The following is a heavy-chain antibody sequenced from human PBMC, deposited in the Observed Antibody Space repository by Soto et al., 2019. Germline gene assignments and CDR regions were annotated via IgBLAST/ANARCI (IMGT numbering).Heavy chain of an antibody. CDR1: GGSISSYY. CDR3: ARGGSSIDY. D-gene: IGHD6-13*01. V-gene: IGHV4-59*01. CDR2: IYYSGST. J-gene: IGHJ4*02. Sequence: QVQLQESGPGLVKPSETLSLTCTVSGGSISSYYWSWIRQPPGKGLEWIGYIYYSGSTNYNPSLKSRVTISVDTSKNQFSLKLSSVTAADTAVYYCARGGSSIDYWGQGTLVTVSS.